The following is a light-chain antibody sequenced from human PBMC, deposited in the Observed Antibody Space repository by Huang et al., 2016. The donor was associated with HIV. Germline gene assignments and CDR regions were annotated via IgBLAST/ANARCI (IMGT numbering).Light chain of an antibody. V-gene: IGKV1-5*01. CDR1: QSISSW. Sequence: DIQMTQSPSTLSASVGDRVTITCRASQSISSWLAWYQQKPGKAPKLLIYDASGLESGVPSRFSGSGSGTEFTLTISSLQPDNFATYYCQQYNNYPRTFGQGTKVEIK. J-gene: IGKJ1*01. CDR2: DAS. CDR3: QQYNNYPRT.